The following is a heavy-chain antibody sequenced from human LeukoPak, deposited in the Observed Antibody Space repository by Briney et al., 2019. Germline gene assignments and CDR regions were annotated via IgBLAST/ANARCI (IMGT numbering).Heavy chain of an antibody. CDR3: ARASYSSSWFDP. CDR2: IYYSGST. D-gene: IGHD6-13*01. V-gene: IGHV4-59*01. CDR1: GGSISSYY. J-gene: IGHJ5*02. Sequence: PSETLSLTCIVSGGSISSYYWSWIRQPPGKGLEWIGYIYYSGSTNYNPSLKSRVTISVDTSKNQFSLKLSSVTAADTAVYYCARASYSSSWFDPWGQGTLVTVSS.